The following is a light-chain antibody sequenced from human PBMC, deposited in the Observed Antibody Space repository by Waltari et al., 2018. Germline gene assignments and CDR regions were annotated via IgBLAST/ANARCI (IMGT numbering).Light chain of an antibody. CDR1: ESLVSSDGNTY. Sequence: DVVMTQSPLSLPVTLGQAASISCRSSESLVSSDGNTYFNWFHQRPGQPPRRLFYKVSNRDSGVPDRFSGGGSGTDFTLTISRVEAEDVGVYYCMQGIHRPGTFGQGTKVEIK. CDR2: KVS. CDR3: MQGIHRPGT. J-gene: IGKJ1*01. V-gene: IGKV2-30*01.